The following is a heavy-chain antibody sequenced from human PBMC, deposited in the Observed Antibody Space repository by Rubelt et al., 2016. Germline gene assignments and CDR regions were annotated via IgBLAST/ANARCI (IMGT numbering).Heavy chain of an antibody. V-gene: IGHV1-18*01. D-gene: IGHD3-9*01. CDR3: ARDSVSLTGHPAEDY. CDR1: GYAFTRYP. J-gene: IGHJ4*02. CDR2: ISAYNGNT. Sequence: QVQLVQSGSELKKPGASVKVSCKASGYAFTRYPMNWVRQAPGQGLEWLGWISAYNGNTNYAQKLQGRVTMTTDTSTSTSYMELRGLGSDDTAVYDGARDSVSLTGHPAEDYWGQGTLVTVSS.